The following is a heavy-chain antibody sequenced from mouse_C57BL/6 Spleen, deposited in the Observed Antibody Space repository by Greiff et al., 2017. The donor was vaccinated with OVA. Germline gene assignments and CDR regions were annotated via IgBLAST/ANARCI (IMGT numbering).Heavy chain of an antibody. D-gene: IGHD2-5*01. V-gene: IGHV5-4*01. CDR2: ISDGGSYT. J-gene: IGHJ2*01. CDR1: GFTFSSYA. CDR3: ARGGYSNPYFDY. Sequence: GGGLVKPGGSLKLSCAASGFTFSSYAMSWVRQTPEKRLEWVATISDGGSYTYYPDNVKGRFTISRDNAKNNLYLQMSHLKSEDTAMYYCARGGYSNPYFDYWGQGTTLTVSS.